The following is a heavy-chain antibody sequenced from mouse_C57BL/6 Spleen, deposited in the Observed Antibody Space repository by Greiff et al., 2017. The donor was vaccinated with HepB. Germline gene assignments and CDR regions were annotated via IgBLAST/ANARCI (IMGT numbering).Heavy chain of an antibody. Sequence: DVKLVESGGGLVKPGGSLKLSCAASGFTFSSYTMSWVRQTPEKRLEWVATISGGGGNTYYPDSVKGRFTISRDNAKNTLYLQMSSLRSEDTALYYCASSLTTVVAKMDYWGQGTSVTVSS. V-gene: IGHV5-9*01. CDR3: ASSLTTVVAKMDY. J-gene: IGHJ4*01. CDR2: ISGGGGNT. CDR1: GFTFSSYT. D-gene: IGHD1-1*01.